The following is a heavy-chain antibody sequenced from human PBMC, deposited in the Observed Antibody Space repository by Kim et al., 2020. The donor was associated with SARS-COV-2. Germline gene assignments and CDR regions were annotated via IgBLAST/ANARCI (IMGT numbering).Heavy chain of an antibody. CDR2: ISSSSSYI. V-gene: IGHV3-21*01. Sequence: GSLRLSCAASGFTFSSYSMNWVRQAPGKGLEWVSSISSSSSYIYYADSVKGRFTISRDNAKNSLYLQMNSLRAEDTAVYYCARAGSYYDILTGYYDHYGMDVWGQGTTVTVSS. J-gene: IGHJ6*02. CDR3: ARAGSYYDILTGYYDHYGMDV. D-gene: IGHD3-9*01. CDR1: GFTFSSYS.